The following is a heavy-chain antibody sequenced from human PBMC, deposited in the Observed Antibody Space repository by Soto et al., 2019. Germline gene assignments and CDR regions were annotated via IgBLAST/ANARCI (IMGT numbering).Heavy chain of an antibody. Sequence: SETLSLTCSISGGSFSNDYWTWIRQSPGKGLEWIGYIFHSGITDYNPSVKSRVTISIDKSRNLFSLTLTSVTAADTAVYYCARDRYFYDSRGYYRTLDSWGQGTLVTSPQ. J-gene: IGHJ5*01. CDR1: GGSFSNDY. D-gene: IGHD3-22*01. V-gene: IGHV4-59*01. CDR3: ARDRYFYDSRGYYRTLDS. CDR2: IFHSGIT.